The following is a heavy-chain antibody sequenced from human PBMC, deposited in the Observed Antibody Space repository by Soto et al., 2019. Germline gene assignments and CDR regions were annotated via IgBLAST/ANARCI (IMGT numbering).Heavy chain of an antibody. CDR2: LIPIFGTA. CDR3: ARTYSSASWGRYYYYYYGMDV. J-gene: IGHJ6*02. V-gene: IGHV1-69*01. D-gene: IGHD6-6*01. CDR1: GDTFYNYA. Sequence: QVQVVQSGAEVKKPGSSVKVPCKASGDTFYNYAISWVRQAPGRGLEWMGGLIPIFGTANYAHKFQGRVTITADESASTAYMELSSVRSEDTAVYYCARTYSSASWGRYYYYYYGMDVWGQGTTVTVSS.